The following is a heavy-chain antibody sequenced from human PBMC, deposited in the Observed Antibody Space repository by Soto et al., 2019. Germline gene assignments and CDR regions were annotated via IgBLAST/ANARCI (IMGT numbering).Heavy chain of an antibody. V-gene: IGHV5-51*01. CDR1: GYSFTSYW. D-gene: IGHD3-22*01. CDR3: TTDSPLDY. Sequence: GESLKISCKGSGYSFTSYWIGWVRQMPGKGLEWMGIIYPGDSDTRYSPSFQGQVTISADKSISTAYLQMNSLKSEDTGFYYCTTDSPLDYWGQGTLVTVSS. J-gene: IGHJ4*02. CDR2: IYPGDSDT.